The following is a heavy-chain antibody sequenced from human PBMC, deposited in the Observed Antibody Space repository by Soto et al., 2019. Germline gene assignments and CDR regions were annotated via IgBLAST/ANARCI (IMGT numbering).Heavy chain of an antibody. J-gene: IGHJ4*02. CDR1: GFTFDDYA. Sequence: GGSLRLSCAASGFTFDDYAMHWVRQAPGKGLEWVSGISWNSGSTGYADSVRGRFTISRDNAKNSLYLQMNSLRAEDTALYYCAKDRVATISAFDYWGQGTLVTVSS. D-gene: IGHD5-12*01. V-gene: IGHV3-9*01. CDR2: ISWNSGST. CDR3: AKDRVATISAFDY.